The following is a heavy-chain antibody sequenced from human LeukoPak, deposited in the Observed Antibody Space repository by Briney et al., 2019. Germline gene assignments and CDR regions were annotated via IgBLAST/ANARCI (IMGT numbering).Heavy chain of an antibody. CDR1: GFTFTNYA. D-gene: IGHD3-22*01. CDR3: AKGYDSGGFAPDY. V-gene: IGHV3-23*01. Sequence: LPGGSLRLSCAASGFTFTNYAMNWVRQAPGQGLEWVSGISVSGTTHYADSVRGRFSISRDNSKNTLYLQMNSLRVEDTAVYHCAKGYDSGGFAPDYWGQGTLVTVSS. J-gene: IGHJ4*02. CDR2: ISVSGTT.